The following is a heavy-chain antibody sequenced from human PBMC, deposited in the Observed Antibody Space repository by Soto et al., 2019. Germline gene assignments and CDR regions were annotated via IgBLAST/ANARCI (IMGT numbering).Heavy chain of an antibody. J-gene: IGHJ5*02. CDR1: GYTFTSYG. CDR3: ASAVTGTTDWFDP. Sequence: QVQLVQSGAEVKKPGASVKVSCKASGYTFTSYGISWVRQAPGQGLEWMGWISAYNGNTNYAQKLQCRVTMTTDTSTSTAYIELRSLRSDDTAVYSCASAVTGTTDWFDPWGQGTLVTVSS. CDR2: ISAYNGNT. D-gene: IGHD1-7*01. V-gene: IGHV1-18*01.